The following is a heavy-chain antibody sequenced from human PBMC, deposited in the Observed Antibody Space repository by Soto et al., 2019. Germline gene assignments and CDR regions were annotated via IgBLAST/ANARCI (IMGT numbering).Heavy chain of an antibody. CDR2: IYYSGST. CDR1: GGSISSSSYY. CDR3: ARPHRGYSYGPALDP. Sequence: SETLSLTCTVSGGSISSSSYYWGWIRQPPGKGLEWIGSIYYSGSTYYNPSLKSRVTISVDTSKNQFSLKLSSVTAADTAVYYCARPHRGYSYGPALDPWGQGTLVTVSS. D-gene: IGHD5-18*01. V-gene: IGHV4-39*01. J-gene: IGHJ5*02.